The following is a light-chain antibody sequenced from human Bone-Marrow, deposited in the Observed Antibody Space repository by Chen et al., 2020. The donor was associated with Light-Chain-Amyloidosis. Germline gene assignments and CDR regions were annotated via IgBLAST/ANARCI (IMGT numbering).Light chain of an antibody. J-gene: IGKJ3*01. CDR3: QQYDSTPLFT. V-gene: IGKV3-20*01. Sequence: EIVLTQSPGTPSVSPGERATLSCRASQRVSSTYLAWYQQKPGQAPRLLIYGASSRATGIPDRFSGSGSGTDFTLTISRVEPEDFAVYYCQQYDSTPLFTVGPGTKVDIK. CDR1: QRVSSTY. CDR2: GAS.